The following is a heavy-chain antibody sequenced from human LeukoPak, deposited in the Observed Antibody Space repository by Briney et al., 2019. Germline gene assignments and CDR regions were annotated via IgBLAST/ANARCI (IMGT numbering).Heavy chain of an antibody. J-gene: IGHJ5*02. CDR3: ARVMTTVTNGWFDP. CDR1: GFTFSDYY. D-gene: IGHD4-17*01. V-gene: IGHV3-11*04. Sequence: PGGSLRLSCAASGFTFSDYYMSWIRQAPGKGLEWVSYISSSGSTIYYADSVKGRFTISRDNAKNSLYLQMNSLRAEDTAVYYCARVMTTVTNGWFDPWGQGTLVTVSS. CDR2: ISSSGSTI.